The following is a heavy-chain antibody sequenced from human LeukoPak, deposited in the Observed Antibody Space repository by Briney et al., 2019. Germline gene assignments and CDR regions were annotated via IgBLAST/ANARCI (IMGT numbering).Heavy chain of an antibody. V-gene: IGHV4-39*07. J-gene: IGHJ5*02. D-gene: IGHD1-14*01. CDR3: ARGIGTTFDP. CDR1: GGSISTSAYY. CDR2: IYYTGST. Sequence: PSETLSLTCTVSGGSISTSAYYRAWIRQPPGKGLEWIGNIYYTGSTSYNPSLKSRVTISVDTSKNQFSLKVSSVTAADTAVYYCARGIGTTFDPWGPGTLVTVSS.